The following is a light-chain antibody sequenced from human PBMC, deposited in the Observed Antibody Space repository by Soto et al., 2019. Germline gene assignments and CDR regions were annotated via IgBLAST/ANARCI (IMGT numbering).Light chain of an antibody. CDR3: EQYNSYPLT. V-gene: IGKV1-5*03. CDR2: KAS. Sequence: DIQMTQSPSTLSASVGDRVTITCRASQSISGSLAWYQQNPGKAPKLLIYKASSLESGVPSRFRGSGSGTEFTLAISSLQPDDFATYYCEQYNSYPLTFGGGTKLEIK. J-gene: IGKJ4*01. CDR1: QSISGS.